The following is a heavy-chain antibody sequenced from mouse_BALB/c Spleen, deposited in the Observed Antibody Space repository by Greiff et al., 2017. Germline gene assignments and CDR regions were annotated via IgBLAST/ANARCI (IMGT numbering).Heavy chain of an antibody. J-gene: IGHJ4*01. CDR3: ARRFNYYGTSLLYYYAMDY. CDR1: GFAFSSYD. CDR2: ISSGGGST. V-gene: IGHV5-12-1*01. Sequence: DVKLVESGGGLVKPGGSLKLSCAASGFAFSSYDMSWVRQTPEKRLEWVAYISSGGGSTYYPDTVKGRFTISRDNAKNTLYLQMSSLKSEDTAMYYCARRFNYYGTSLLYYYAMDYWGQGTSVTVSS. D-gene: IGHD1-1*01.